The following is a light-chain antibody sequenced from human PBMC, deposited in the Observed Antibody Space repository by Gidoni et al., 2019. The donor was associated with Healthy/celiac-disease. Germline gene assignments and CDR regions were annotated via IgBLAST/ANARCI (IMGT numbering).Light chain of an antibody. CDR2: DAS. CDR3: QQYDNLPLLFT. Sequence: DIQMTQFPSSLSASVGDRVTITCQASQDISNYLNWYQQKPGKAPKLLIYDASNLETGVPSRFSGSGSGTDFTFTISSLQPEDIATYYCQQYDNLPLLFTFXPXTKVDIK. J-gene: IGKJ3*01. V-gene: IGKV1-33*01. CDR1: QDISNY.